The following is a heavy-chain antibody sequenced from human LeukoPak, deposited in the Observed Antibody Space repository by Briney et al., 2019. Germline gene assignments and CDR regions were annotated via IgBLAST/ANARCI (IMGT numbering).Heavy chain of an antibody. CDR2: VKGGSDAEPA. CDR3: TTSGGNWDYFDY. D-gene: IGHD3-16*01. Sequence: GGSLRLSCEVSGIYFIHAWFSWVRQAPGKGLEWIGHVKGGSDAEPADYAASVKGRFTISRADSGNTLYLQMDSLRTEDTAVYFCTTSGGNWDYFDYWGQGAPVAVSS. CDR1: GIYFIHAW. J-gene: IGHJ4*02. V-gene: IGHV3-15*01.